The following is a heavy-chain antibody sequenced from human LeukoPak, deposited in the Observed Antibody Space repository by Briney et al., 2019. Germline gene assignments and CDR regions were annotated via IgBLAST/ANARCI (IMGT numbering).Heavy chain of an antibody. CDR1: GFPFSSYA. J-gene: IGHJ5*02. V-gene: IGHV3-30-3*01. Sequence: PGRALGLSCAASGFPFSSYAMHWVRRAPGKGLGGGAVISYDGSNKYYADSVKGRFTISRDNSKNTLYLQMNSLRAEDTAVYYCARDLAGCSSTSCYYGTFDPWGQGTLVTVSS. CDR2: ISYDGSNK. D-gene: IGHD2-2*01. CDR3: ARDLAGCSSTSCYYGTFDP.